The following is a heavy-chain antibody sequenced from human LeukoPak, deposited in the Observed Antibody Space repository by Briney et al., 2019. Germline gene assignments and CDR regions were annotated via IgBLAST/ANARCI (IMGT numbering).Heavy chain of an antibody. J-gene: IGHJ4*02. D-gene: IGHD3-3*01. Sequence: GGSLRLPCAASGFTFSSYSMNWVRQAPGKGLEWVSSISSSSSYIYYADSVKGRFTISRDNAKNSLYLQMNSLRAEDTAVYYCARGMYYDFWSGYYTPFDYWGQGTLVTVSS. CDR2: ISSSSSYI. CDR3: ARGMYYDFWSGYYTPFDY. V-gene: IGHV3-21*01. CDR1: GFTFSSYS.